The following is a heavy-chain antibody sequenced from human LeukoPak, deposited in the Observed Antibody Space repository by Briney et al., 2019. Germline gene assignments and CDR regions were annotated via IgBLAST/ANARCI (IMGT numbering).Heavy chain of an antibody. V-gene: IGHV3-7*05. CDR1: GFTFRNYW. Sequence: PGEALRLSCSASGFTFRNYWGTWGRQAPARGQGREANIMQDGSEKCYGDAVQGRVTSSTDNAKSSLYLQMNSLRAEDTAVYYCARDYVWGSDRYTDYWSQGTLAT. J-gene: IGHJ4*02. CDR2: IMQDGSEK. D-gene: IGHD3-16*02. CDR3: ARDYVWGSDRYTDY.